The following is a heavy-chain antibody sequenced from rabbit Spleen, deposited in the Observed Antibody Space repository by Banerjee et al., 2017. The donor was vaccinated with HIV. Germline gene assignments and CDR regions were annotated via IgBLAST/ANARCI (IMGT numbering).Heavy chain of an antibody. CDR2: IDAGSSGFT. Sequence: QSLEESGGGLGQPEGSLALTCKASGVSFSGDSYMCWVRQAPGKGLEWVVCIDAGSSGFTYFASWAKGRFTISKTSSTTVTLEMTSLTATDTATYFCARGPHSDYGDSNLWGQGTPVTVS. CDR1: GVSFSGDSY. J-gene: IGHJ4*01. D-gene: IGHD2-1*01. V-gene: IGHV1S40*01. CDR3: ARGPHSDYGDSNL.